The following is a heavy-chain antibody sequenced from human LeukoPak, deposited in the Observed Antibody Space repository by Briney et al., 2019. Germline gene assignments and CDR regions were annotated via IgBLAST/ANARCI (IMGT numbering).Heavy chain of an antibody. CDR1: GDSISSSSSY. Sequence: SETLSLTCTVSGDSISSSSSYWGWIRQPPGEGLEWIGSIYYSGSTYYNTSLKSRVTISVDTSKNQFSLKLSSVTAADTAVYYCARRYDFWSGYPPPLDYWGQGTLVTVSS. CDR2: IYYSGST. V-gene: IGHV4-39*07. CDR3: ARRYDFWSGYPPPLDY. J-gene: IGHJ4*02. D-gene: IGHD3-3*01.